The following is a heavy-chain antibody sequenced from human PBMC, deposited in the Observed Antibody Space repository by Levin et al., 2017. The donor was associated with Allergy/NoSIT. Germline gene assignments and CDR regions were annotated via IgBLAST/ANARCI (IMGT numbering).Heavy chain of an antibody. CDR3: AKALPADYYDSSGYQMGFDY. V-gene: IGHV3-23*01. J-gene: IGHJ4*02. D-gene: IGHD3-22*01. CDR2: ISGSGGST. Sequence: GESLKISCAASGFTFSSYAMSWVRQAPGKGLEWVSAISGSGGSTYYADSVKGRFTISRDNSKNTLYLQMNSLRAEDTAVYYCAKALPADYYDSSGYQMGFDYWGQGTLVTVSS. CDR1: GFTFSSYA.